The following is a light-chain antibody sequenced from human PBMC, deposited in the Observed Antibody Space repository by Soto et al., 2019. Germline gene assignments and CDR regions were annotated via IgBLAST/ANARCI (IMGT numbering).Light chain of an antibody. V-gene: IGLV1-40*01. J-gene: IGLJ2*01. CDR1: SSNIGAGYD. CDR3: QSYDRSLSGVV. CDR2: ANS. Sequence: QSVLTQPPSVSGAPGQRVTISCTGSSSNIGAGYDVHWYQQLPGTAPKLLIYANSNRPSGVPDQFSGSKSGTSASLAITGLQAEDEADYYCQSYDRSLSGVVFGGGTKLTVL.